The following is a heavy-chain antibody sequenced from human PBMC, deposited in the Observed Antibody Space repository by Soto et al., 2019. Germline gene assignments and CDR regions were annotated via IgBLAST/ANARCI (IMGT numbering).Heavy chain of an antibody. CDR1: GFTFSSYG. V-gene: IGHV3-33*01. CDR3: ARDTNAYCSGGSCYSLNWFDP. D-gene: IGHD2-15*01. CDR2: IWYDGSNK. J-gene: IGHJ5*02. Sequence: GGSLRLSCAASGFTFSSYGMHWVRQAPGKGLEWVAVIWYDGSNKYYADSVKGRFTISRDNSKNTLYLQMNSLRAEDTAVYYCARDTNAYCSGGSCYSLNWFDPWGQGTLVTVSS.